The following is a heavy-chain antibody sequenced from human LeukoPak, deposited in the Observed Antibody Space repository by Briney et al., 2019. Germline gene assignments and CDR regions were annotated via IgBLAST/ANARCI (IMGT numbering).Heavy chain of an antibody. J-gene: IGHJ4*02. CDR3: ARGRGVPYYYDSSGYYPADY. CDR1: GGSISSSSYY. Sequence: PSETLSLTCTVSGGSISSSSYYWGWIRQFPGKGLEWIGNIYYSGSTYYNPSLKSRVTISVDTSKNQFSLNLSSVTAADTAVYYCARGRGVPYYYDSSGYYPADYWGQGTLVTVPS. D-gene: IGHD3-22*01. CDR2: IYYSGST. V-gene: IGHV4-39*07.